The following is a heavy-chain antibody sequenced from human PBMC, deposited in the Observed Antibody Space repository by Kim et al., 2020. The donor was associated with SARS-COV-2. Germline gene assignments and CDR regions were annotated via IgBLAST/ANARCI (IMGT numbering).Heavy chain of an antibody. V-gene: IGHV3-23*01. CDR3: AGRRGSIYAMDV. Sequence: GGSLRLSCAASGFTFSTYAMNWVRQAPGKGLEWVSAISGSGDNTYYADSVKGRLTISRDNSKNTLYVQLNSLRAEDTAVYYCAGRRGSIYAMDVWGQGTTVTVSS. D-gene: IGHD5-12*01. J-gene: IGHJ6*02. CDR2: ISGSGDNT. CDR1: GFTFSTYA.